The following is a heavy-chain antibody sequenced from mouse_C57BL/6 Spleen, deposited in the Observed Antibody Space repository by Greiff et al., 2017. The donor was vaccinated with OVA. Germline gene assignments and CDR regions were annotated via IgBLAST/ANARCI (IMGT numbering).Heavy chain of an antibody. CDR3: ARGSGGITTVVAPDY. CDR1: GYAFSSYW. V-gene: IGHV1-80*01. J-gene: IGHJ2*01. D-gene: IGHD1-1*01. CDR2: IYPGDGDT. Sequence: VQLQQSGAELVKPGASVKISCKASGYAFSSYWMNWVQQRPGKGLEWIGQIYPGDGDTNYNGKFKGKATLTADKSSSTAYMQLSSLTSEDSAVYFCARGSGGITTVVAPDYWGQGTTLTVSS.